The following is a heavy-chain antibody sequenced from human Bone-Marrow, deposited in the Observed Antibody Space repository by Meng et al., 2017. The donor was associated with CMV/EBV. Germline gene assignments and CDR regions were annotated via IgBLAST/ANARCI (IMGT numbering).Heavy chain of an antibody. CDR3: AYMYFDFWSGYYHPYYFDY. CDR1: GGSVSSGSYY. V-gene: IGHV4-61*01. D-gene: IGHD3-3*01. J-gene: IGHJ4*02. CDR2: IDYSGST. Sequence: SETLSLTCTVSGGSVSSGSYYWSWIRQPPGKGLEWIGYIDYSGSTNYNPSLKSRLTISVDTSKNQFSLKLSSVTAADTAVYYCAYMYFDFWSGYYHPYYFDYWGQGTLVTVSS.